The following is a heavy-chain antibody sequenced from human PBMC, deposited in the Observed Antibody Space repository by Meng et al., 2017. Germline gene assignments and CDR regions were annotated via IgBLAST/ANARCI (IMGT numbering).Heavy chain of an antibody. CDR1: GGSISSVDW. CDR2: IYHGGNT. J-gene: IGHJ4*02. D-gene: IGHD6-19*01. Sequence: QVQLPASGRGLVEPSGTLSLTCVVSGGSISSVDWWSWVGQPPGKGLEWIGEIYHGGNTNYNPSLKSRVTISKDKSKNQFSLKLSSVTAADTAVYYCASWIYSCGWQWGQGTLVTVSS. V-gene: IGHV4/OR15-8*02. CDR3: ASWIYSCGWQ.